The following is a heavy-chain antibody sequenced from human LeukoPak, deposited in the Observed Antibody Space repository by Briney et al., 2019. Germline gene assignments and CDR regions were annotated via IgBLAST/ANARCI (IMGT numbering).Heavy chain of an antibody. D-gene: IGHD6-19*01. CDR1: GFTFSSYA. CDR2: ISGSGGST. J-gene: IGHJ4*02. CDR3: AKDISLGSSGWYFDY. V-gene: IGHV3-23*01. Sequence: GGSLRLSCAASGFTFSSYAMSWVRQAPGKGLEWVSAISGSGGSTYYADSVKGRFTISRDNSKNTLYLQMNSLRAEDTALYYCAKDISLGSSGWYFDYWGQGTLVTVSS.